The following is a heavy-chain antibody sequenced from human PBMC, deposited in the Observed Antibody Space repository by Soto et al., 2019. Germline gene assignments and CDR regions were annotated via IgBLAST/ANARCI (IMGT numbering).Heavy chain of an antibody. CDR3: ARRLYSSSWHPVDI. V-gene: IGHV4-39*01. J-gene: IGHJ3*02. Sequence: QLQLQESGPGLVKPSETLSLTCTVSGGSISSSSYYWGWIRQPPGKGLEWIGSIYYSGSTYYNPSLKSRVTISVDTSKNQFSLKLSSVTAADTAVYYCARRLYSSSWHPVDIWGQGTMVTVSS. CDR1: GGSISSSSYY. CDR2: IYYSGST. D-gene: IGHD6-13*01.